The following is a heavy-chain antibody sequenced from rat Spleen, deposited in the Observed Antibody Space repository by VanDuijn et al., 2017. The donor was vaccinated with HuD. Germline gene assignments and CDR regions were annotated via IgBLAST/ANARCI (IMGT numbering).Heavy chain of an antibody. CDR1: GFTFSNYG. D-gene: IGHD1-10*01. Sequence: EVQLVESGGGLVQPGRSMKLSCAASGFTFSNYGMAWVRQAPKKGLDWVASISSGGGGTYYPDSVKGRFTISRDIAKSTLYLQMDSLRSEDTATYYCAKDGFDYNNWFFHYWGQGFMVTVSS. V-gene: IGHV5-25*01. J-gene: IGHJ2*01. CDR2: ISSGGGGT. CDR3: AKDGFDYNNWFFHY.